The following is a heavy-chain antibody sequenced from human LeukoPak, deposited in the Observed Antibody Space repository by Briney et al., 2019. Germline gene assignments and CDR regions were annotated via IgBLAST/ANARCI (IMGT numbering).Heavy chain of an antibody. Sequence: PGRSLRLSCAASGFTFDDYAMHWVRQAPGKGLEWVSGISWNSGSIGYADSVKGRFTISRDNAKNSLYLQLNSLRAEDTAVYYCARGVAGFDYWGQGTLVTVSS. CDR3: ARGVAGFDY. CDR1: GFTFDDYA. CDR2: ISWNSGSI. J-gene: IGHJ4*02. D-gene: IGHD6-19*01. V-gene: IGHV3-9*01.